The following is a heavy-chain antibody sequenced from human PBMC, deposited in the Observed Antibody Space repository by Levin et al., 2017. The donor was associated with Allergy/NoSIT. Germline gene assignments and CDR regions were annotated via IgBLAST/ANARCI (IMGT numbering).Heavy chain of an antibody. J-gene: IGHJ4*02. CDR3: ARPSRDGYNIY. CDR2: IYSGGST. V-gene: IGHV3-53*01. D-gene: IGHD5-24*01. Sequence: GESLKISCAASGFTVSSNYMSWVRQAPGKGLEWVSVIYSGGSTYYADSVKGRFTISRDNSKNTLYLQMNSLRAEDTAVYYCARPSRDGYNIYWGQGTLVTVSS. CDR1: GFTVSSNY.